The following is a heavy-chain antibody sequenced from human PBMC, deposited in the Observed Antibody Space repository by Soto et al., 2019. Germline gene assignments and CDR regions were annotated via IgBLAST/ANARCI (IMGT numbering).Heavy chain of an antibody. V-gene: IGHV3-30*18. D-gene: IGHD5-18*01. CDR3: AKDPERGYSYGYGY. Sequence: HPGGSLSLSCAASGFTFSSYGMHWVRQAPGKGLEWVAVISYDGSNKYYADSVKGRFTISRDNSKNTLYLQMNSLRAEDTAVYYCAKDPERGYSYGYGYWGQGTLVTVSS. CDR2: ISYDGSNK. CDR1: GFTFSSYG. J-gene: IGHJ4*02.